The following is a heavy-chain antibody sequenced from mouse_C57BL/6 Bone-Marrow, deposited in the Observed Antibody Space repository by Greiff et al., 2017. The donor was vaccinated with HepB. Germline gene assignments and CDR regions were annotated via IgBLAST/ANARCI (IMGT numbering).Heavy chain of an antibody. CDR3: ARYSKWFAY. V-gene: IGHV1-50*01. Sequence: VQLQQPGAELVKPGASVKLSCKASGYTFTSYWMQWVKQRPGQGLEWIGEIDPSDSYTNYNQKFKGKATLTVDTSSSTAYMQLSSLATGDSAVYYCARYSKWFAYWGQGTLVTVSA. D-gene: IGHD2-5*01. CDR2: IDPSDSYT. J-gene: IGHJ3*01. CDR1: GYTFTSYW.